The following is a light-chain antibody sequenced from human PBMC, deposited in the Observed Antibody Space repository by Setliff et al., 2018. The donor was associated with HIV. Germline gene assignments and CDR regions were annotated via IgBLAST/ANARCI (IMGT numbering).Light chain of an antibody. Sequence: EIVLTQSPATLSLSPGERATLSCRASRSVSSYLAWYQQEPGQAPRLLIYDASNRATGIPARFSGSGSGTDFTLTISSLEPEDFAVYYCQQRSDWPITFGQGTRLEIK. CDR3: QQRSDWPIT. V-gene: IGKV3-11*01. J-gene: IGKJ5*01. CDR2: DAS. CDR1: RSVSSY.